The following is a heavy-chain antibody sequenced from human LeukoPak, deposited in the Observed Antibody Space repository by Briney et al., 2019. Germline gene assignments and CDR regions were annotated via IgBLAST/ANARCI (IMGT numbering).Heavy chain of an antibody. CDR2: ISSSSSTI. J-gene: IGHJ4*02. CDR3: AGIAAAGQLD. V-gene: IGHV3-48*04. CDR1: GFTFSSYA. Sequence: PGGSLRLSCAASGFTFSSYAMSWVRQAPGKGLEWVSYISSSSSTIYYADSVKGRFTISRDNAKNSLYLQMNSLRAEDTAVYYCAGIAAAGQLDWGQGTLVTVSS. D-gene: IGHD6-13*01.